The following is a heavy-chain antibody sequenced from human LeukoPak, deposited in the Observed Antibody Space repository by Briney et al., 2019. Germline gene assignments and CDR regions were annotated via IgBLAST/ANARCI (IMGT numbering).Heavy chain of an antibody. CDR3: ARAAGRDGYNYVIH. CDR2: IIPILGIA. D-gene: IGHD5-24*01. CDR1: GGTFSSYA. V-gene: IGHV1-69*04. J-gene: IGHJ4*02. Sequence: ASVKVSCKASGGTFSSYAISWVRQAPGQGLEWMGRIIPILGIANYAQKFQGRVTITADKSTSTAYMELSSLRSEDTAVYYCARAAGRDGYNYVIHWGQGTLVTVSS.